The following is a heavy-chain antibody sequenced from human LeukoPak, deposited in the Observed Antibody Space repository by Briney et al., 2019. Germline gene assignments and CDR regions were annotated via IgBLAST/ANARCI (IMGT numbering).Heavy chain of an antibody. CDR3: TRGIRGDIVVVPAAMNY. D-gene: IGHD2-2*01. V-gene: IGHV3-49*04. J-gene: IGHJ4*02. CDR1: GFTFGDYA. Sequence: GSLRLSCTASGFTFGDYAMSWVRQAPGKGLEWVGFIRSKAYGGTTEYAASVKGRFNISRDDSKSIAYLQMNSLKTEDTAVYYCTRGIRGDIVVVPAAMNYWGQGTLVTVSS. CDR2: IRSKAYGGTT.